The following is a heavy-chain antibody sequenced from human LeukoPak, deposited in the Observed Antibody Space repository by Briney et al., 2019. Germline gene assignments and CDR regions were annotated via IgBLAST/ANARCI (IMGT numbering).Heavy chain of an antibody. J-gene: IGHJ6*02. CDR2: VYHSGST. CDR1: GYSISSDYY. D-gene: IGHD1-7*01. CDR3: ARVGTPYYYYYGMDV. Sequence: KTSETLSLTCTVSGYSISSDYYWGWIRQPPGKGLEWIGSVYHSGSTFYNPSFRSRVTISVDTSKNQFSLKLSSVTAADTAVYYCARVGTPYYYYYGMDVWGQGTTVTVSS. V-gene: IGHV4-38-2*02.